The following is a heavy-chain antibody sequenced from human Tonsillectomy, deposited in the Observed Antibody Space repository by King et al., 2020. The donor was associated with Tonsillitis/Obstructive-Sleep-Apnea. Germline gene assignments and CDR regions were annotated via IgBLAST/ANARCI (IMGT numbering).Heavy chain of an antibody. CDR2: INGDGSST. D-gene: IGHD3-3*01. J-gene: IGHJ4*02. Sequence: VQLVESGGGLVQPGGSLRLSCAASGFTFNTYWKHWVRQAPGKGLVWVSRINGDGSSTSYADSVKGRFTISRDNAKNTLYLQVNSLRAEDTAVYYCAREGYGYYDFRYWGQGTLVTVSS. CDR3: AREGYGYYDFRY. V-gene: IGHV3-74*01. CDR1: GFTFNTYW.